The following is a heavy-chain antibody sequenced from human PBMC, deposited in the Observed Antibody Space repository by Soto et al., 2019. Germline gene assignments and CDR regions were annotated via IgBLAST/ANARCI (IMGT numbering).Heavy chain of an antibody. J-gene: IGHJ5*01. CDR1: GFMVSDFS. Sequence: EVSLRRSYESAGFMVSDFSLIGMRQAPVLGLEWFSGISGGGGGTYYADSVKGRFIISRDNSKNTVYLQMNSLRAEDTAFYYCAKDRVPNDSSGYYSILTDSWG. CDR2: ISGGGGGT. V-gene: IGHV3-23*01. CDR3: AKDRVPNDSSGYYSILTDS. D-gene: IGHD3-22*01.